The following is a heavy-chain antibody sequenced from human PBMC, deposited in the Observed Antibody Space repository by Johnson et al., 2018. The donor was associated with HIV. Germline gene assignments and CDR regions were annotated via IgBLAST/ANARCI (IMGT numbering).Heavy chain of an antibody. V-gene: IGHV3-20*04. Sequence: VQLVESGGGVVRPGGSLRLSCAASGFSFEDYGMNWVRQAPGKGLEWVSGINWNGGSTGYADSVKGRLTISRANAKNSVDLQMNTLRAEDTALYYCARDWNEAVRAFDIWGQGTMVTVSS. CDR3: ARDWNEAVRAFDI. CDR1: GFSFEDYG. D-gene: IGHD1-1*01. J-gene: IGHJ3*02. CDR2: INWNGGST.